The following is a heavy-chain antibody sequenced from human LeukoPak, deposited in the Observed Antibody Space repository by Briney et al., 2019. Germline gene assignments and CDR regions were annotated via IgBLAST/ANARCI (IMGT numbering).Heavy chain of an antibody. Sequence: PGGSLRLSCAASGFTVSRNYMTWVRQAPGKGLEWVSVIYSGDTIYYADSVKGRFTISRDNAKNSLYLQMKSLRVEDTAVYYCARVKPELDYWGQGTLVTVSS. CDR1: GFTVSRNY. CDR3: ARVKPELDY. V-gene: IGHV3-53*01. J-gene: IGHJ4*02. CDR2: IYSGDTI.